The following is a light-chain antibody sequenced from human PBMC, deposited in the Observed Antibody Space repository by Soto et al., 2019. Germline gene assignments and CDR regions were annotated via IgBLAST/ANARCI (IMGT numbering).Light chain of an antibody. Sequence: DIQMTQSPSTLSASIGDRVTITCRASQTISIYLAWCQQRPGEAPKLLIYDGSTLESGVPARFSGSGSGTEFTLTISSLQPDDFATYYCQQYSSSSPTFGQGTKVEIQ. CDR2: DGS. V-gene: IGKV1-5*01. CDR1: QTISIY. J-gene: IGKJ1*01. CDR3: QQYSSSSPT.